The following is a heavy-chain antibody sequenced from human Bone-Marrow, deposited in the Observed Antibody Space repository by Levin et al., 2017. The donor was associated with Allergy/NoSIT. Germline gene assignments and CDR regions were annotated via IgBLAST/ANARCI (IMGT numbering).Heavy chain of an antibody. CDR3: AKGQGIAVAGAPLVPGAPGGF. J-gene: IGHJ4*02. V-gene: IGHV3-30*18. Sequence: GGSLRLSCAASGFTFSSYGMHWVRQAPGKGLEWVAVISYDGSNKYYADSVKGRFTISRDNSKNTLYLQMNSLRAEDTAVYYCAKGQGIAVAGAPLVPGAPGGFWGQGTLVTVSS. D-gene: IGHD6-19*01. CDR1: GFTFSSYG. CDR2: ISYDGSNK.